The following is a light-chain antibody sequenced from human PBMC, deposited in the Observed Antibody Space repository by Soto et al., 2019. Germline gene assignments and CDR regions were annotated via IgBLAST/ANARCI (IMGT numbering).Light chain of an antibody. CDR1: SSDVGGYNY. Sequence: QSVLTQPPSASGSPGQSVTISCTGTSSDVGGYNYVSWYQQHPGKAPKLMIYEVSQRPSGVPDRFSGSKSGNTASLTVSGLQAEDEADYYCSSYAGSNKSVFGGGTKVTVL. V-gene: IGLV2-8*01. CDR3: SSYAGSNKSV. CDR2: EVS. J-gene: IGLJ2*01.